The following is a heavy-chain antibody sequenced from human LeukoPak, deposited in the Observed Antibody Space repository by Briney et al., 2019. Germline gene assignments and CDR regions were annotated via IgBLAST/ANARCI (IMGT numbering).Heavy chain of an antibody. D-gene: IGHD5-18*01. CDR1: GFSFSKAW. Sequence: GGSLRLSCAASGFSFSKAWMTWVRQAPGKGLEWVSYISSSSSTIYYADSVKGRFTISRDNAKNSLYLQMNSLRAEDSALYYCAREPRGYSYGYLFDYWGHGTLVTVSS. CDR2: ISSSSSTI. V-gene: IGHV3-48*04. J-gene: IGHJ4*01. CDR3: AREPRGYSYGYLFDY.